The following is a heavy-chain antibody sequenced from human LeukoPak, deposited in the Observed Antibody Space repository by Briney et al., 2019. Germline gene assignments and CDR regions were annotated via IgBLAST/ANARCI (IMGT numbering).Heavy chain of an antibody. J-gene: IGHJ6*02. CDR1: GFTFGDYA. V-gene: IGHV3-21*01. Sequence: PGRSLRLSCTASGFTFGDYAMSWFRQAPGKGLEWVSSISSSSSYIYYADSVKGRFTISRDNAKNSLYLQMNSLRAEDTAVYYCARGVLAYYDFWSGYYTPYYYYGMDVWGQGTTVTVSS. CDR2: ISSSSSYI. CDR3: ARGVLAYYDFWSGYYTPYYYYGMDV. D-gene: IGHD3-3*01.